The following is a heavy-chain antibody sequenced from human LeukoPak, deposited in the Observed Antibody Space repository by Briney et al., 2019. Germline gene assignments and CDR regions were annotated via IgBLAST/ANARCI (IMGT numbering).Heavy chain of an antibody. CDR1: GYTFTDFY. V-gene: IGHV1-2*02. D-gene: IGHD3-16*01. Sequence: ASVKVSCKPSGYTFTDFYVHWVRQAPGQGLEWMGWINPNSGGTNYAQKFQGRVTMTRDTSISTAYMELSRLRSGDTAVYYGARDVFGNNWFDPWGQGTLVTVSS. CDR3: ARDVFGNNWFDP. CDR2: INPNSGGT. J-gene: IGHJ5*02.